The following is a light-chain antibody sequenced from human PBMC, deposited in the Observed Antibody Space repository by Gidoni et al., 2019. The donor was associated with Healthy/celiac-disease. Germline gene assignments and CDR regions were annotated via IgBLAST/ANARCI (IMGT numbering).Light chain of an antibody. J-gene: IGLJ3*02. V-gene: IGLV1-44*01. CDR3: AAWDDSLNAWV. CDR1: SSNIGSNT. Sequence: SVLTQPPSASGTAGQRVTISCSGSSSNIGSNTVNWYQQLPRTAPHLLTYSNNQRPSGVPGRFSGSKSGTSASLAISGLQSEDEADYYCAAWDDSLNAWVFGGGTKLTVL. CDR2: SNN.